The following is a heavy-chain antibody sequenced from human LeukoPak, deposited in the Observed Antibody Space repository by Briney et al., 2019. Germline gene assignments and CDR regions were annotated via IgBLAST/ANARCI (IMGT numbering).Heavy chain of an antibody. CDR3: ARGGLWFGELLSPFDY. D-gene: IGHD3-10*01. V-gene: IGHV5-51*01. CDR1: GYSFTSYW. Sequence: GESLKISCKGSGYSFTSYWIGWVRQMPGKGLEWMGIIYPGDSDTRYSPSFQGQVTISADKSISTAYLQWSSLQASDTAMYYCARGGLWFGELLSPFDYWGQGTLVTVSS. J-gene: IGHJ4*02. CDR2: IYPGDSDT.